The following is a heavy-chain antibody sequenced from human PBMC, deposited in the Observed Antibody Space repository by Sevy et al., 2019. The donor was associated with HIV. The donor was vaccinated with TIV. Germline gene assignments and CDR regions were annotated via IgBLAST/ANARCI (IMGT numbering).Heavy chain of an antibody. Sequence: GGSLRLSCAASGFTFSNYNMNWVRQAPGKGLEWVSSITSSSDYIYDADSVKGQFTISRDNAKNSLYLQMNSLRAEDTAVYYCARDCRTLNYYASSGYNYYFDYWGQGTLVTVSS. CDR2: ITSSSDYI. CDR3: ARDCRTLNYYASSGYNYYFDY. J-gene: IGHJ4*02. V-gene: IGHV3-21*01. CDR1: GFTFSNYN. D-gene: IGHD3-22*01.